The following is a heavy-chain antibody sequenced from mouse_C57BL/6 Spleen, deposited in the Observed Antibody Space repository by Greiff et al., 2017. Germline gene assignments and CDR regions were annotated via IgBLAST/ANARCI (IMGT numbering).Heavy chain of an antibody. CDR2: IRLKSDNYAT. V-gene: IGHV6-3*01. J-gene: IGHJ3*01. CDR3: TGTRGFAY. Sequence: VQLKESGGGLVQPGGSMKLSCVASGFTFSNYWMNWVRQSPEKGLEWVAQIRLKSDNYATHYAESVKGRFTISRDDSKSSVYLQMNNLRAEDTGIYYCTGTRGFAYWGQGTLVTVSA. CDR1: GFTFSNYW.